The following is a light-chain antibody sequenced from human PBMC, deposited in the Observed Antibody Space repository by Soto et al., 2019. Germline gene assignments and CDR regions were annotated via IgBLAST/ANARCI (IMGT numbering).Light chain of an antibody. V-gene: IGLV2-14*01. CDR3: CSYRSGTTWV. CDR1: SSDVGGYNY. J-gene: IGLJ3*02. CDR2: EVT. Sequence: QSALTQPASVSGSPGQSITISCTGTSSDVGGYNYVSWYQQHPGKAPKLMIYEVTNRPSGVSHRFSGSKSGNSASLTISGLQAEDEADYYCCSYRSGTTWVFGGGTQLTVL.